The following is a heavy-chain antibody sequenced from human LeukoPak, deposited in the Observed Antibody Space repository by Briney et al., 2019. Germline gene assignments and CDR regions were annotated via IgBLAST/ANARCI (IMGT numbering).Heavy chain of an antibody. CDR1: GFTFSGYE. V-gene: IGHV3-48*03. D-gene: IGHD3-3*01. J-gene: IGHJ4*02. CDR2: ISRSGTII. Sequence: GGSLRLSCAASGFTFSGYEMNWVRQAPGKGLEWVSYISRSGTIISYADSVRGRLTISRDNAKNSLYLQMNSPRAEDTAVYYCARERDDYYFDYWGQGTLVTVSS. CDR3: ARERDDYYFDY.